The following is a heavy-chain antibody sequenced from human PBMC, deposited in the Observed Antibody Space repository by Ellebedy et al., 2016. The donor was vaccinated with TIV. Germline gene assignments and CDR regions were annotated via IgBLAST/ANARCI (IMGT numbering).Heavy chain of an antibody. CDR3: ARGREQWHRFDY. J-gene: IGHJ4*02. D-gene: IGHD6-19*01. CDR1: GESFSGYY. V-gene: IGHV4-34*01. CDR2: INHSGST. Sequence: SETLSLXCAVYGESFSGYYWSWIRQPPGKGLEWIGVINHSGSTNYNPSLKSRVIISVDTSKSQFSLKLSSVTAADMAVYYCARGREQWHRFDYWGQGTLVTVSS.